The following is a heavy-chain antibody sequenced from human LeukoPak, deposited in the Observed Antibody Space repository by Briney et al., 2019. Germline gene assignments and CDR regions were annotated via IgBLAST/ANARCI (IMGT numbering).Heavy chain of an antibody. J-gene: IGHJ4*02. CDR2: INPNSGGT. CDR3: ARVRIGYSYGSPLDY. CDR1: GYTFTSYD. D-gene: IGHD5-18*01. Sequence: ASVKVSCKASGYTFTSYDINWVRQATGQGLEWMGWINPNSGGTNYAQKFQGRVTMTRDTSISTAYMELSRLRSDDTAVYYCARVRIGYSYGSPLDYWGQGTLVTVSS. V-gene: IGHV1-2*02.